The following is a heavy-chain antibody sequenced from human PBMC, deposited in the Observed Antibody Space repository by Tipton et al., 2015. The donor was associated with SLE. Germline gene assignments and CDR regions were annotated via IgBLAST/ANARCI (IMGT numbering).Heavy chain of an antibody. D-gene: IGHD4-11*01. J-gene: IGHJ2*01. CDR1: GGSMDIYK. CDR3: AREFLNPVTTVHYYFDL. Sequence: TLSLTCIVSGGSMDIYKWSWIRQPPGKGLEWIGFAYSSGTTSYNPSLKSRVTMSVNTSKNHFSLKLISVTAADTAVYYCAREFLNPVTTVHYYFDLWGRGTLVTVSS. V-gene: IGHV4-59*12. CDR2: AYSSGTT.